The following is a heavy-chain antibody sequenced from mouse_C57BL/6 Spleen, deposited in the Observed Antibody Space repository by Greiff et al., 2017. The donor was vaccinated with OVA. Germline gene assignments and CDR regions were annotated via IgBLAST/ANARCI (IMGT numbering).Heavy chain of an antibody. D-gene: IGHD2-5*01. J-gene: IGHJ2*01. V-gene: IGHV5-4*01. CDR3: ARDYSNWDY. CDR1: GFTFSSYA. Sequence: EVKLMESGGGLVKPGGSLKLSCAASGFTFSSYAMSWVRQTPEKRLEWVATISDGGSYTYYPDNVKGRFTISRDNAKNNLYLQMSHLKSEDTAMYYCARDYSNWDYWGQGTTLTVSS. CDR2: ISDGGSYT.